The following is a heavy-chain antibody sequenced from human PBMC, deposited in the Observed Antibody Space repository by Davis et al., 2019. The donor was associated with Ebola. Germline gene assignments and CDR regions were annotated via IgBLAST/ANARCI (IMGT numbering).Heavy chain of an antibody. CDR1: GFTFSRYE. J-gene: IGHJ4*02. V-gene: IGHV3-48*03. Sequence: PGGSLRLSCAASGFTFSRYEMNWVRQTPGKGLEWISYISRNGNSISYTDSVKGRFSISRDNAKNSLYLQMNSLRAEDTAVYYCARDLDYYGSGNYNFFDYWGQGTLVTVAS. CDR2: ISRNGNSI. CDR3: ARDLDYYGSGNYNFFDY. D-gene: IGHD3-10*01.